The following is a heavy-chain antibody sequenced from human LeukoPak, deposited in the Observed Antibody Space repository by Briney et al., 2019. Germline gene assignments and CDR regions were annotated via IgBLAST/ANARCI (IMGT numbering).Heavy chain of an antibody. CDR2: INTDGSTT. V-gene: IGHV3-74*01. Sequence: GESLILSCAASGFTFSSYWMHWVRQAPGKGLVWVSRINTDGSTTNYADSVKGRFTISRDNAKNTPYLQMNGLRAEDTAVYYCARDRGGSSFDYWGQGTLVTVSS. D-gene: IGHD3-16*01. J-gene: IGHJ4*02. CDR1: GFTFSSYW. CDR3: ARDRGGSSFDY.